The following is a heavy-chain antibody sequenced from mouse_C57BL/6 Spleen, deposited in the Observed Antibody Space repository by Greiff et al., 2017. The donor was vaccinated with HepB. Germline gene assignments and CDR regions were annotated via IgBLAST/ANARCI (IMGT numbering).Heavy chain of an antibody. J-gene: IGHJ3*01. V-gene: IGHV1-55*01. CDR1: GYTFTSYW. CDR3: AREAYYSNPFAY. Sequence: VQLQQSGAELVKPGASVKMSCKASGYTFTSYWITWVKQRPGQGLEWIGDIYPGSGSTNYNEKFKSKATLTVDTSSSTAYMQLSSLTSEDSAVYYCAREAYYSNPFAYWGQGTLVTVSA. D-gene: IGHD2-5*01. CDR2: IYPGSGST.